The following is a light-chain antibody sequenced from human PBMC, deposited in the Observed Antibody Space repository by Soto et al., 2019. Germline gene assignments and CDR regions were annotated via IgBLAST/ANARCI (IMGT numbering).Light chain of an antibody. CDR2: EVV. V-gene: IGLV2-8*01. J-gene: IGLJ1*01. CDR3: KSYAGSNTYV. CDR1: SSDIGVYDF. Sequence: QSVLTQSPSASGSPGQSVTISCTGTSSDIGVYDFVSWYQHHPGKAPRLIIYEVVQRPSGVPDRFSGSKSGNTASLTVSGLQAADEADYFCKSYAGSNTYVFGSGTKV.